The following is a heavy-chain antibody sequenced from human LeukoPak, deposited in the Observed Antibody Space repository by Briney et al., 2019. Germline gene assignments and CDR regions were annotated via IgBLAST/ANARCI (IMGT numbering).Heavy chain of an antibody. CDR1: GFTFSSYA. CDR2: ISGLSERT. D-gene: IGHD4-23*01. Sequence: GGSLRLSCEGSGFTFSSYAMSWVRQAPGKRLEWVSAISGLSERTYYADSVKGRFTISRDNSKNTLYLQMNSLRAEDTAVYYCAKDTDYGGNSGIFDYWGQGTLVTVSS. CDR3: AKDTDYGGNSGIFDY. J-gene: IGHJ4*02. V-gene: IGHV3-23*01.